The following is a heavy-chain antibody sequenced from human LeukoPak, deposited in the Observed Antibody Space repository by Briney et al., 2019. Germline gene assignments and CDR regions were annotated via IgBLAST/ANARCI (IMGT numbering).Heavy chain of an antibody. J-gene: IGHJ3*02. CDR3: AKDPSFRSRGVLGAFDI. V-gene: IGHV3-9*01. Sequence: GGSLRLSCAASGFTFDDYAMHWVRQAPGKGLEWVSGISWNSGSIGYADSVKGRFTISRDNAKNSLYLQMNSLRAEDTALYYCAKDPSFRSRGVLGAFDIWGQGTMVTVSS. CDR2: ISWNSGSI. CDR1: GFTFDDYA. D-gene: IGHD3-10*01.